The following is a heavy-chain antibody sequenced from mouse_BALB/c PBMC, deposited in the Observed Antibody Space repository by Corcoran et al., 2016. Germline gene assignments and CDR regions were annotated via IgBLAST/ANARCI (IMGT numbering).Heavy chain of an antibody. D-gene: IGHD1-1*01. CDR2: INTYTGEP. CDR3: ARREVDYYGSRRYAMDY. Sequence: QIQLVQSGPELKKPGETVKISCKASGYTFTNYGMNWVKQAPGKGLKWMGWINTYTGEPTYADDFKGRFAFSLETSASTAYLQINNLKNEDMATYFCARREVDYYGSRRYAMDYWGQGTSVTVSS. J-gene: IGHJ4*01. CDR1: GYTFTNYG. V-gene: IGHV9-1*02.